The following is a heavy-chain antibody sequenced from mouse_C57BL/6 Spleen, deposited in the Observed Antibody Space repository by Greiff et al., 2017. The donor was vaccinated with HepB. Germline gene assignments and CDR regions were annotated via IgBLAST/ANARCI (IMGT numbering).Heavy chain of an antibody. CDR1: GYTFTSYG. Sequence: QVQLKESGAELARPGASVKLSCKASGYTFTSYGISWVKQRTGQGLEWIGEIYPRSGNTYYNEKFKGKATLTADKSSSTAYMELRSLTSEDSAVYFCAIYGNNYAMDYWGQGTSVTVSS. V-gene: IGHV1-81*01. D-gene: IGHD2-1*01. J-gene: IGHJ4*01. CDR2: IYPRSGNT. CDR3: AIYGNNYAMDY.